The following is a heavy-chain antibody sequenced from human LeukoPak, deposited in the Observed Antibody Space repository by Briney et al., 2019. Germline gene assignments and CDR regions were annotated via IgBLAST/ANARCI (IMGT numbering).Heavy chain of an antibody. D-gene: IGHD3-22*01. J-gene: IGHJ4*02. CDR3: AKEYYDSSGYYPLNY. V-gene: IGHV3-23*01. Sequence: PGGSLRLSYAASGFTFSSYAMSWVRQAPGKGLEWVSAISGSGGSTYYADSVKGRFTISRDNSKNTLYLQMNSLRAEDTAVYYCAKEYYDSSGYYPLNYWGQGTLVTVSS. CDR2: ISGSGGST. CDR1: GFTFSSYA.